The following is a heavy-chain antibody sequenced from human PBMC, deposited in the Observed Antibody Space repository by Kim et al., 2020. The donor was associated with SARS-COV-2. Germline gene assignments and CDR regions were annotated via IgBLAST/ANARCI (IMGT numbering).Heavy chain of an antibody. CDR2: ISWNSGSI. CDR1: GFTFDDYA. Sequence: GGSLRLSCAASGFTFDDYAMHWVRQAPGKGLEWVSGISWNSGSIGYADSVKGRFTISRDNAKNSLYLQMNSLRAEDTALYYCAKDAAGLQNYYYYYGMDVWGQGTTVTVSS. CDR3: AKDAAGLQNYYYYYGMDV. D-gene: IGHD6-19*01. J-gene: IGHJ6*02. V-gene: IGHV3-9*01.